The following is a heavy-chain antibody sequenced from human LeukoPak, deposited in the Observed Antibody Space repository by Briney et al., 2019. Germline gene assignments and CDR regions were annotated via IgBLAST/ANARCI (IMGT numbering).Heavy chain of an antibody. CDR2: IKTDGSST. D-gene: IGHD3-3*01. CDR3: ARGDGVVMNY. J-gene: IGHJ4*02. V-gene: IGHV3-74*01. CDR1: GDSW. Sequence: PGGSLRLSCEVSGDSWMHWVRQVPGKGLVWVSRIKTDGSSTSYADSVKGRFTISRDNAENTLYLQMNSLRAEDTAVYYCARGDGVVMNYWGQGTLVTVSS.